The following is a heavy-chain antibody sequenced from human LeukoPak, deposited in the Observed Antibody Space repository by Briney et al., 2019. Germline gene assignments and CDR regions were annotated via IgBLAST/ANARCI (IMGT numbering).Heavy chain of an antibody. CDR3: AKDLPDYYDSGAFDI. CDR1: GFTFSSYW. V-gene: IGHV3-7*01. D-gene: IGHD3-22*01. J-gene: IGHJ3*02. Sequence: GGTLRLSCAASGFTFSSYWMSWVRQAPGKGLEWVANIKQDGSEKYYVDSVKGRFTISRDNSKNTLYLQMNSLRAEDTAVYHCAKDLPDYYDSGAFDIWGQGTMVTVSS. CDR2: IKQDGSEK.